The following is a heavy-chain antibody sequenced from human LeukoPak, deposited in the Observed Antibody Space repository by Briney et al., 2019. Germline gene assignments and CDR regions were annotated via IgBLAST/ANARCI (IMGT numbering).Heavy chain of an antibody. CDR3: ARKIEAFGV. Sequence: ASVKVSCKASGYTFTTYDINWVRQATGQGLEWMGWMNPNNGNTGYAQKFQGRVTMTRDTSISTAYMELSSLTSEDTAVYYCARKIEAFGVWGQGTTVTVSS. V-gene: IGHV1-8*01. J-gene: IGHJ6*02. D-gene: IGHD3-3*02. CDR1: GYTFTTYD. CDR2: MNPNNGNT.